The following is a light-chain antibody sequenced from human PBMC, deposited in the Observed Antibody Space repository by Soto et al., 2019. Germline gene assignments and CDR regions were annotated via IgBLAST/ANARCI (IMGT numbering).Light chain of an antibody. J-gene: IGKJ4*01. CDR2: KAS. Sequence: DIQMTQSPSTLSASVGDRVTITCRASQSISTWLAWYQQKPGKAPKLLIYKASSLESGVPSRFSGSGSGTEFTLTISSLQPDDFATYYCQQYNSVSLLPFGGGTKVEIK. CDR1: QSISTW. V-gene: IGKV1-5*03. CDR3: QQYNSVSLLP.